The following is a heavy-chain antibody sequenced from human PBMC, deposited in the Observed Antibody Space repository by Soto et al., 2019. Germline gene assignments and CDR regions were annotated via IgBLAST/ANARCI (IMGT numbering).Heavy chain of an antibody. Sequence: PSETLSLTCTVSGGSITSDNYFWSWVRQTPGKGLEWIGYIYHSGSAYYNPSLKSRVTISVDTSKNQFSLKLSSVTAADTAVYYCARTRAMARGVYGMDVWGQGTTVTVSS. V-gene: IGHV4-30-4*01. CDR1: GGSITSDNYF. D-gene: IGHD3-10*01. J-gene: IGHJ6*02. CDR3: ARTRAMARGVYGMDV. CDR2: IYHSGSA.